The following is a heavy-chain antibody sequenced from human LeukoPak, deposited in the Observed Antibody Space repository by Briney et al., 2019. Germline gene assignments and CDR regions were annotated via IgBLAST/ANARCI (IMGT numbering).Heavy chain of an antibody. V-gene: IGHV4-38-2*02. J-gene: IGHJ4*02. D-gene: IGHD3-9*01. CDR2: INHSGST. CDR1: GYSISSGYY. Sequence: PSETLSLTCTVSGYSISSGYYWGWIRQPPGKGLEWIGEINHSGSTNYNPSLKSRVTISVDTSKNQFSLKLSSVTAADTAVYYCARHVTGGNYDILTGYPSEAQKQYYFDYWGQGTLVTVSS. CDR3: ARHVTGGNYDILTGYPSEAQKQYYFDY.